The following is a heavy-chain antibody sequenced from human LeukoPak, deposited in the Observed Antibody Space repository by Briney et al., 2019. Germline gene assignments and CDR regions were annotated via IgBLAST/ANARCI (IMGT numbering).Heavy chain of an antibody. J-gene: IGHJ4*02. D-gene: IGHD6-13*01. CDR2: FDRENGEE. CDR3: VIVKQELVH. CDR1: GYTFTSYY. Sequence: ASVKVSCKASGYTFTSYYMHWVRQAPGKGLQWMGGFDRENGEEIYAQKFQGRVTMNEDTSTDTAYMELSSLRSEDTAVYYCVIVKQELVHWGQGTLVTVSS. V-gene: IGHV1-24*01.